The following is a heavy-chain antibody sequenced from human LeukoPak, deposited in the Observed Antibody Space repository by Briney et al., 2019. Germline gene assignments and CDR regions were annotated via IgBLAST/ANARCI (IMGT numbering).Heavy chain of an antibody. V-gene: IGHV4-39*07. CDR1: GGSISSSGYY. D-gene: IGHD3-3*01. CDR2: INHSGST. CDR3: ARGPPSYYDFWSGYLTTRGILIWFDP. J-gene: IGHJ5*02. Sequence: SQTLSLTCTVSGGSISSSGYYWSWTRQPPGRWLEWIREINHSGSTNYNPSLKSRVTISVDTSKNQFSLKLSSVTAADTAVYYCARGPPSYYDFWSGYLTTRGILIWFDPWGQGTLVTVSS.